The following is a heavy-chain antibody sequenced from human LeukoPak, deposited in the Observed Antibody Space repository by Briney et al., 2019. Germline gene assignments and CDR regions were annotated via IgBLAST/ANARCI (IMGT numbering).Heavy chain of an antibody. D-gene: IGHD2-2*01. Sequence: SVKVSCKASGGTFSSYAISWVRQAPGQGLEWMGGIIPIFGTANYAQKFQGRVTITADESTSTAYMELSSLRSEDTAVYYCARGRGCSSTSCYSNWFDPWGQGTLVTVSS. V-gene: IGHV1-69*13. CDR3: ARGRGCSSTSCYSNWFDP. J-gene: IGHJ5*02. CDR1: GGTFSSYA. CDR2: IIPIFGTA.